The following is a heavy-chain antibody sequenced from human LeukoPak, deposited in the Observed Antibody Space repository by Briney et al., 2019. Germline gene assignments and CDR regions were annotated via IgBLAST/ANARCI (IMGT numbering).Heavy chain of an antibody. CDR3: ARASDYVWGSYPPDY. J-gene: IGHJ4*02. V-gene: IGHV1-2*06. CDR1: GYTFTGYY. D-gene: IGHD3-16*01. Sequence: ASVKVSCKASGYTFTGYYMHWARQAPGQGLEWMGRINPNSGGTNYAQKFQGRVTMTRDTSISTAYMELSRLRSDDTAVYYCARASDYVWGSYPPDYWGQGTLVTVSS. CDR2: INPNSGGT.